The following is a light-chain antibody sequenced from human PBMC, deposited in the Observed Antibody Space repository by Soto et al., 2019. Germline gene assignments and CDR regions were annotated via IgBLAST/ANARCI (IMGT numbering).Light chain of an antibody. CDR3: QQYNNWPPWT. CDR1: QSVSSN. Sequence: EIVLTQSPGTLSLSPGERATLSCRASQSVSSNLAWYQQKPGQAPRLLIYGVSTRATGIPARFSGSGSGTEFTLTISSLQSEDFAVYYCQQYNNWPPWTFGQGTKVDIK. V-gene: IGKV3-15*01. CDR2: GVS. J-gene: IGKJ1*01.